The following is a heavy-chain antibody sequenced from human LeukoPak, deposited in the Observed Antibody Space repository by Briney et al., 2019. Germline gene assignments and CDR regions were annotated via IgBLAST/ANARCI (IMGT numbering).Heavy chain of an antibody. CDR3: AKDFGGPEDY. Sequence: GGSLRLSCAASGFTLDDYAMHWVRHAPGKGLEWVSLISGDGGSTYYADSVKGRFTISRDNSKNSLYLQMNSLRTEDTALYYCAKDFGGPEDYWGQGTLVTVSS. D-gene: IGHD1-14*01. J-gene: IGHJ4*02. CDR1: GFTLDDYA. V-gene: IGHV3-43*02. CDR2: ISGDGGST.